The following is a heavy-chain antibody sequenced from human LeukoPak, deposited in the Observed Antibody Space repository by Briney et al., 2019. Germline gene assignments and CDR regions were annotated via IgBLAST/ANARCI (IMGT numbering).Heavy chain of an antibody. D-gene: IGHD5-18*01. V-gene: IGHV1-2*02. CDR1: GYTFTGYY. CDR3: ATVDTAMVFDAFDI. CDR2: INPNSGGT. J-gene: IGHJ3*02. Sequence: ASVNVSCKASGYTFTGYYMHWVRQAPGQGLEWMGWINPNSGGTNYAQKFQGRVTMTRDTSISTAYMELSRLRSDDTAVYYCATVDTAMVFDAFDIWGQGTMVTVSS.